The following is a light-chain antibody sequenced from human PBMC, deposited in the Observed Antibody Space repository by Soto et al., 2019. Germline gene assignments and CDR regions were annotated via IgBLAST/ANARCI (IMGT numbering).Light chain of an antibody. J-gene: IGKJ5*01. CDR3: QQSDSLPIT. CDR2: DAS. V-gene: IGKV1-33*01. Sequence: DIQMTQSPPSLSASVGDRVTITCRASQDISNYLNWYQQRPGKAPKLLIYDASNLERGVPSRFSGTRSGTHFTFAITSLQPEDVATYYCQQSDSLPITFGQVTRLEI. CDR1: QDISNY.